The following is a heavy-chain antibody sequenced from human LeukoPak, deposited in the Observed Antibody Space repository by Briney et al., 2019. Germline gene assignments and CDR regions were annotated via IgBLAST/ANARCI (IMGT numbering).Heavy chain of an antibody. Sequence: ASVKVSCKASGYTFTSYGISWVRQAPGQGLEWMGWISAYNGNTNYAQKLQSRVTMTTDTSTSTAYMELRSLRSDDTAVYYCARVGAILTPRGAFDIWGQGTMVTVSS. D-gene: IGHD3-9*01. CDR2: ISAYNGNT. CDR3: ARVGAILTPRGAFDI. J-gene: IGHJ3*02. CDR1: GYTFTSYG. V-gene: IGHV1-18*01.